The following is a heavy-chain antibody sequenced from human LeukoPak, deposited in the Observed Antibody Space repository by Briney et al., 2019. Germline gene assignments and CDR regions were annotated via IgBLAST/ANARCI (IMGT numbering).Heavy chain of an antibody. D-gene: IGHD6-19*01. CDR3: ARGPPRGIAVAGTGGYNWSKRYNWFDP. J-gene: IGHJ5*02. CDR1: GGSFSGYY. Sequence: SETLSLTCAVYGGSFSGYYWSWIRQPPGKGLEWIGEINHSGSTNYNPSLKSRVTISVDTSKNQFSLKLSSVTAADTAVYYCARGPPRGIAVAGTGGYNWSKRYNWFDPWGQGTLVTVSS. CDR2: INHSGST. V-gene: IGHV4-34*01.